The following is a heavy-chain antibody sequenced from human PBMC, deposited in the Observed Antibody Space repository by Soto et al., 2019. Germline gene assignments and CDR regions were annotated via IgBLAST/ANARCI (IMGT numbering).Heavy chain of an antibody. CDR1: GYTFTTSG. J-gene: IGHJ6*02. V-gene: IGHV1-18*01. CDR3: ARQGSWPYYYYGLDV. D-gene: IGHD1-26*01. CDR2: ISTYNGDT. Sequence: QVQLVQSGPEVRKPGASVKVSCEASGYTFTTSGIGWVRQVPGQRLEWMGWISTYNGDTNSAQNFQGRVLMTADTSTGTAYMELMSLKSDDTAVYYCARQGSWPYYYYGLDVWGQGTTVTVSS.